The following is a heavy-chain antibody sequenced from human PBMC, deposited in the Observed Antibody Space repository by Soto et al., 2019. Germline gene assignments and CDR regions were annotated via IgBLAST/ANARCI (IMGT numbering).Heavy chain of an antibody. CDR2: IWYDGSNK. CDR3: AREVGTWTYYYDSSGYSD. J-gene: IGHJ4*02. Sequence: SLRLSCAASGFTFSSYGMHWVRQAPGKGLEWVAVIWYDGSNKYYADSVKGRFTISRDNSKNTLYLQMNSLRAEDTAVYYCAREVGTWTYYYDSSGYSDWGQGTLVTVSS. D-gene: IGHD3-22*01. V-gene: IGHV3-33*01. CDR1: GFTFSSYG.